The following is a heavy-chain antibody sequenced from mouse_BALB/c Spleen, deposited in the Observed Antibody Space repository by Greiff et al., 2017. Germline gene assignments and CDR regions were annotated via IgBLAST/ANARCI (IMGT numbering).Heavy chain of an antibody. CDR1: GYAFSSFW. V-gene: IGHV1-80*01. J-gene: IGHJ3*01. CDR3: ARSEGYPFAY. Sequence: QVQLKESGAELVRPGSSVKISCKASGYAFSSFWMNWVKQRPGQGLEWIGQIYPGDGDTNYNGKFKGKATLTADKSSSTAYMQLSSLTSEDSAVYFCARSEGYPFAYWGQGTLVTVSA. CDR2: IYPGDGDT. D-gene: IGHD2-2*01.